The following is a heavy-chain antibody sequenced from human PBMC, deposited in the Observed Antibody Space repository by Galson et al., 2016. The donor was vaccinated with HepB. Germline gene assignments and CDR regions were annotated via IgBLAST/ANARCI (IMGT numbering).Heavy chain of an antibody. J-gene: IGHJ6*02. D-gene: IGHD1-26*01. Sequence: TLSLTCAVSDGSIGSRNWWSWVRQPPGKGLEWIGEIHRTGKTNYNTSLRGRVFITMDWSKSQFSLHLASVTAADTAMYYCAGGLAVVGAEGDYGMDVWGQGTTVTVSS. CDR3: AGGLAVVGAEGDYGMDV. CDR2: IHRTGKT. CDR1: DGSIGSRNW. V-gene: IGHV4-4*02.